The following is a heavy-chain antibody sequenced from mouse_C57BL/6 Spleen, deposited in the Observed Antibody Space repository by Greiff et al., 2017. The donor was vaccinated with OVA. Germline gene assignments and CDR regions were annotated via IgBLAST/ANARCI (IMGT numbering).Heavy chain of an antibody. D-gene: IGHD2-12*01. CDR3: ASDDKGAMDY. V-gene: IGHV2-2*01. CDR1: GFSLTSSG. CDR2: IWSGGST. J-gene: IGHJ4*01. Sequence: VKVVESGPGLVQPSQSLSITCTVSGFSLTSSGVHWVRQSPGKGLEWLGVIWSGGSTDSNAAFISRLSISTDNSKSQVFFTVNSLQADDTAIYYCASDDKGAMDYWGQGTSVTVSS.